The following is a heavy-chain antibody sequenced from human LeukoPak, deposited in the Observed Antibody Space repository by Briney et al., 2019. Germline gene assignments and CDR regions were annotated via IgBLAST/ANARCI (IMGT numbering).Heavy chain of an antibody. V-gene: IGHV3-30-3*01. D-gene: IGHD2-8*01. CDR2: ISYDGSNK. CDR3: ARDVGYCTNGVCSYHFDY. Sequence: GGSLRLSCAASGFTFSSYAMHWVRQAPGKGLEWVAVISYDGSNKYYADSVKGRFTISRDNSKNTLYLQMNSLRAEDTAVYYCARDVGYCTNGVCSYHFDYWGQGTLVTVSS. J-gene: IGHJ4*02. CDR1: GFTFSSYA.